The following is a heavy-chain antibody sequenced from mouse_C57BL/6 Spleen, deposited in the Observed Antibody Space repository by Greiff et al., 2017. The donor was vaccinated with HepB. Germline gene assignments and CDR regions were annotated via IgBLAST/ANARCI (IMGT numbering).Heavy chain of an antibody. D-gene: IGHD1-1*01. J-gene: IGHJ4*01. CDR1: GYTFTSYW. V-gene: IGHV1-55*01. CDR3: ARGGFYYGSSYYYAMDY. CDR2: IYPGSGST. Sequence: QVHVKQPGAELVKPGASVKMSCKASGYTFTSYWITWVKQRPGQGLEWIGDIYPGSGSTNYNEKFKSKATLTVDTSSSTAYMQLSSLTSEDSAVYYCARGGFYYGSSYYYAMDYWGQGTSVTVSS.